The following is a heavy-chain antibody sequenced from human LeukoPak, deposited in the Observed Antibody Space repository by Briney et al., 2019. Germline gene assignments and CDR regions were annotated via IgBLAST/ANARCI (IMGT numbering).Heavy chain of an antibody. Sequence: GGSLRLSCAASGFTFSRYWMSWVRQVPGKGLEWVANIKQDGSEKYYVDSVKGRFTISRDNAKNSLYLQMNSLRAEDTAVYYCARDGWSPDYWGQGTLVTVSS. J-gene: IGHJ4*02. CDR1: GFTFSRYW. CDR2: IKQDGSEK. V-gene: IGHV3-7*01. CDR3: ARDGWSPDY.